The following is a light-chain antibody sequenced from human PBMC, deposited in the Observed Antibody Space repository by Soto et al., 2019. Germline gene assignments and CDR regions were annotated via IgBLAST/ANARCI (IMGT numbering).Light chain of an antibody. CDR2: AAS. CDR3: QQSYSTPPYT. Sequence: DIQMTQSPSSLSASVGDRVTITCRASQSISSYLNWYQQKPGKAPKLLIYAASSLQSGVPSRFSGSGSGTXFTLTISSLQPEDFATYYCQQSYSTPPYTFGQGTKLEIK. V-gene: IGKV1-39*01. CDR1: QSISSY. J-gene: IGKJ2*01.